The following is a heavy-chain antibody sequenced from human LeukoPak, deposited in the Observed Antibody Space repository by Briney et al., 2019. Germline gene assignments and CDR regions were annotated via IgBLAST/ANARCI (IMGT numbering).Heavy chain of an antibody. D-gene: IGHD5-12*01. V-gene: IGHV1-8*01. CDR3: ARNSGLADC. Sequence: ASVKVSCKASGYTFTNYDISWVRQATGQGLEWMGWMNPNSGNTGYAGKFQGRVTMTRDTSINTAYMELRRLRSEDTAVYYCARNSGLADCWGQGTLVTVSS. CDR2: MNPNSGNT. J-gene: IGHJ4*02. CDR1: GYTFTNYD.